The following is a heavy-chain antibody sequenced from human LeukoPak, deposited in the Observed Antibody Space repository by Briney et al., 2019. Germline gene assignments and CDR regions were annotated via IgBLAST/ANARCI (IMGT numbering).Heavy chain of an antibody. V-gene: IGHV4-31*03. CDR3: ARDHFNYFDY. J-gene: IGHJ4*02. Sequence: PQTLSLTCTVSGGSISSGGYYWSWIRQHPGEGLEWIGYIYYSGSTYYNPSLKSRVTISVDTSKNQFSLKLSSVTAADTAVYYCARDHFNYFDYWGQGTLVTVSS. CDR2: IYYSGST. CDR1: GGSISSGGYY.